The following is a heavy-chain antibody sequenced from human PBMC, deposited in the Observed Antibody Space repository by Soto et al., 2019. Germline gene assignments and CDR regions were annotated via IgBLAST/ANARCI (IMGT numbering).Heavy chain of an antibody. D-gene: IGHD2-2*01. CDR3: AKDNCISTSCYRLYNWFDP. J-gene: IGHJ5*02. CDR2: ISYDGSNK. V-gene: IGHV3-30*18. CDR1: GFTFSSYG. Sequence: GGSLRLSCAASGFTFSSYGMHWVRQAPGKGLELVAVISYDGSNKYYADSVKGRFTISRDNSKKTLYLQMNSLRAEDTAVYYCAKDNCISTSCYRLYNWFDPWGQGTLVTVSS.